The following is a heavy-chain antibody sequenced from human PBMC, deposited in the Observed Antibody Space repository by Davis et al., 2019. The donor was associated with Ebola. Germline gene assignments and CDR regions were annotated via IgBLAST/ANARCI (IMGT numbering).Heavy chain of an antibody. CDR3: AHRPPNYDYIWGSYLAFDY. Sequence: SGPTLVKPTETLTLTCSFSGFSLSTTGVGVGWIRQPPGKALEWLTVIYWDDDKRYSPSLKSRLTITKDTSKNQVVLTMTNMDPVDTATYYCAHRPPNYDYIWGSYLAFDYWGQGTLVTVSS. CDR1: GFSLSTTGVG. D-gene: IGHD3-16*02. V-gene: IGHV2-5*02. J-gene: IGHJ4*02. CDR2: IYWDDDK.